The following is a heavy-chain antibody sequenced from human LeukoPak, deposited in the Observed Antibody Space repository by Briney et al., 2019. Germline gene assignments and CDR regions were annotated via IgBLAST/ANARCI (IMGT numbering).Heavy chain of an antibody. CDR1: GFTFSSYG. CDR3: AKVFSPRLKYPHH. Sequence: GRSLRLSCAASGFTFSSYGMHWVRQAPGKGLEWVAVISYDGSNKYYADSVKGRFTISRDNSKNTLYLQMNSLRAEDTAVYYCAKVFSPRLKYPHHGGRGPRPTVSS. J-gene: IGHJ1*01. D-gene: IGHD2-2*01. CDR2: ISYDGSNK. V-gene: IGHV3-30*18.